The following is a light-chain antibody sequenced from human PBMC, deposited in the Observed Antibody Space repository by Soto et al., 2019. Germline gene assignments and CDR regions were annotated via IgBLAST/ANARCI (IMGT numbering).Light chain of an antibody. Sequence: DIQMTQSPSSLSAFVGDRVTITCRASQDIRASLHWFQQKPGRAPKLLISSSSTLQSGVPSRFRGGGSGAHFTLTITSLQPEDFAAYFCQQTFGSPVTFGGGTSVEMK. CDR3: QQTFGSPVT. J-gene: IGKJ4*01. CDR2: SSS. CDR1: QDIRAS. V-gene: IGKV1-39*01.